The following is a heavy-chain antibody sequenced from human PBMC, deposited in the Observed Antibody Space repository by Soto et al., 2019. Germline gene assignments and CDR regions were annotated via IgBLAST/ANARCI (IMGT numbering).Heavy chain of an antibody. J-gene: IGHJ4*02. Sequence: EVHLVESGGGLVQPGGSLRLSCAASGFTFSSYSLNWVRQAPGKGLEWVSYITSSGTTVYYADSVRGRFTISRDNAKNSLYLQMNSLRDDDKAVYYWARGSSNWAYYFDFWGQGTVVTVSS. CDR2: ITSSGTTV. V-gene: IGHV3-48*02. CDR1: GFTFSSYS. CDR3: ARGSSNWAYYFDF. D-gene: IGHD6-13*01.